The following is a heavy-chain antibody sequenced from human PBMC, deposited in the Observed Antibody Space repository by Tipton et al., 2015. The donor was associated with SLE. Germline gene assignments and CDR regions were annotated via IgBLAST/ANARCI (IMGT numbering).Heavy chain of an antibody. Sequence: TLSLTCTVSGGSITNHYWNWIRQPPGKGLEWIGYIHYSGTTHDNPSLKSRLSISVDTSKNQLSLRLSSVTAADTAVYYCARDKAMISVSYGMDVWGQGATVTVSS. V-gene: IGHV4-59*11. CDR3: ARDKAMISVSYGMDV. J-gene: IGHJ6*02. CDR1: GGSITNHY. D-gene: IGHD3-22*01. CDR2: IHYSGTT.